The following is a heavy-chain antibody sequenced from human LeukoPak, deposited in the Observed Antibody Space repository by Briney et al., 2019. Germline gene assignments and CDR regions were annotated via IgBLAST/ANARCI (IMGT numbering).Heavy chain of an antibody. CDR2: IQPDGSEK. Sequence: GGSLRLSCAASRSSISNYWMSWVRQPPGKGLEWVANIQPDGSEKYYVGSVQGRFSISRDNAKNSLYLQMNSLTAEDTAAYYCTDFDSVWGQGTLVTVSS. D-gene: IGHD3-3*01. CDR3: TDFDSV. V-gene: IGHV3-7*01. CDR1: RSSISNYW. J-gene: IGHJ4*02.